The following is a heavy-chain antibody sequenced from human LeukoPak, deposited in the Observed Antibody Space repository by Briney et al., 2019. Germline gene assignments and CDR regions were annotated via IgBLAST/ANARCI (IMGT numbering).Heavy chain of an antibody. CDR1: GFTFSDYY. CDR3: AREAVTLYYYYYYMDV. J-gene: IGHJ6*03. CDR2: ISSSGSTI. Sequence: PGGSLRLSCAASGFTFSDYYTSWIRQAPGKGLEWVSYISSSGSTIYYADSVKGRFTISRDNAKNSLYLQMNSLRAEDTAVYYCAREAVTLYYYYYYMDVWGKGTTVTVSS. V-gene: IGHV3-11*04. D-gene: IGHD4-23*01.